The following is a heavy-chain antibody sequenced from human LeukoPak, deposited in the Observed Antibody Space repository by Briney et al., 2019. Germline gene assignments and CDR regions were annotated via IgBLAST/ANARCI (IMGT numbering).Heavy chain of an antibody. CDR2: ISTSRSYI. CDR3: IPSVSYGSSLRDY. V-gene: IGHV3-21*01. Sequence: SGPSLRLSCAASAFTFSSYSVTSVRQPPGKGLEWVSSISTSRSYIYYADSVKGRLSLSRAHATQSLYIQMNSLRTEDPAVSYCIPSVSYGSSLRDYWGQGTLVTVSS. D-gene: IGHD5-18*01. J-gene: IGHJ4*02. CDR1: AFTFSSYS.